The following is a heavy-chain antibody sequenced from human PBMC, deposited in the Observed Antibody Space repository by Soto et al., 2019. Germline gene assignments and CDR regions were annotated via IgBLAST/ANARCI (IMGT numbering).Heavy chain of an antibody. V-gene: IGHV3-30*18. J-gene: IGHJ5*02. CDR3: AKAVGAPTDWFDP. Sequence: QVQLVESGGGVVQPGRSLRLSCAASGFTFSSYGMHWVRQAPGKGLEWVAVISYDGSNKYYADSVKGRFTISRDNSKNTLYLEMNSLRAEGTAVYYCAKAVGAPTDWFDPWGQGTLVTVSS. CDR2: ISYDGSNK. D-gene: IGHD1-26*01. CDR1: GFTFSSYG.